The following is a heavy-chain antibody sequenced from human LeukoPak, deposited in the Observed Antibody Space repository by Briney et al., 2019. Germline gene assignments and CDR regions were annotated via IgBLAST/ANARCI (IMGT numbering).Heavy chain of an antibody. CDR3: ARDGLVRGYYYYYMDA. CDR1: GGSFSGYY. CDR2: INHSGST. D-gene: IGHD3-10*01. J-gene: IGHJ6*03. Sequence: ASETLSLTCAVYGGSFSGYYWSWIRQPPGKGLEWIGEINHSGSTNYNPSLKSRVTISVDTSKNQFSLKLSSVTAADTAVYYCARDGLVRGYYYYYMDAWGKGTTVTVSS. V-gene: IGHV4-34*01.